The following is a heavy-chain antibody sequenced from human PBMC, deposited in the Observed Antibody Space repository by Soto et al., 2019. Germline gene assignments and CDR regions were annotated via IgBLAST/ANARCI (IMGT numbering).Heavy chain of an antibody. D-gene: IGHD5-12*01. V-gene: IGHV2-26*01. Sequence: ETLSLTCTVSGGSISSYYWSWIRQPPGKALEWLAHIFSNDEKSYSTSLKSRLTISKDSSKSQVVLTMTNMDPVDTATYYCARIPVEMATIYFDYWGQGTLVTVSS. CDR2: IFSNDEK. CDR1: GGSISSYYW. CDR3: ARIPVEMATIYFDY. J-gene: IGHJ4*02.